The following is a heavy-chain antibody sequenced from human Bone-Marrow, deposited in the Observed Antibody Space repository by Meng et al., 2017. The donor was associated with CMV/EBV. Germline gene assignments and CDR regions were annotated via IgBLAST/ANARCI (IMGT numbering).Heavy chain of an antibody. CDR3: ARDIGSYDFWSAYLGAFDF. CDR2: INPNSGVT. J-gene: IGHJ3*01. D-gene: IGHD3-3*01. V-gene: IGHV1-2*02. Sequence: ASVKVSCKASGYRFTGYYIHWVRQAPGQGLEWMAWINPNSGVTKSAQKFQGRVTMTGDKSTSTDYMELSSLRLDDTAVYYCARDIGSYDFWSAYLGAFDFWGQGTVVTVSS. CDR1: GYRFTGYY.